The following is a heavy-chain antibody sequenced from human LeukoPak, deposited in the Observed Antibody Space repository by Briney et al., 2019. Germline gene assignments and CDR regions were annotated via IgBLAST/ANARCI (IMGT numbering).Heavy chain of an antibody. CDR3: ARGRGRRALDY. D-gene: IGHD3-10*01. V-gene: IGHV4-34*01. J-gene: IGHJ4*02. CDR2: INHSGST. CDR1: GGSFSGYY. Sequence: SETLSLTCAVYGGSFSGYYWSWIRQPPGKGLEWIGEINHSGSTNYNPSLKSRVTISVDTSKNQFSLKLSSVTAADTAVYYCARGRGRRALDYWGQGTPVTVSS.